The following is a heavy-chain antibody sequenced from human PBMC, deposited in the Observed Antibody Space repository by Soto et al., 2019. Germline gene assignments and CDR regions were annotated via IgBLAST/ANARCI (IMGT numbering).Heavy chain of an antibody. J-gene: IGHJ4*02. CDR3: AVDVAGIVVVTATLFGY. CDR2: ISYDGSNT. CDR1: GFTFSSYA. V-gene: IGHV3-30-3*01. Sequence: PGGSLRISCAASGFTFSSYAMHWVRQALGKGLEWVAVISYDGSNTYCADSVKGRFTISRDTSKKTLYLQMNSLRAEDTAVYYCAVDVAGIVVVTATLFGYWGQGTLVTVSS. D-gene: IGHD2-21*02.